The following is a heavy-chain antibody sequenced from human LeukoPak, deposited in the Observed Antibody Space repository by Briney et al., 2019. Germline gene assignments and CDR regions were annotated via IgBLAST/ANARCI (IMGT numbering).Heavy chain of an antibody. CDR2: VKSDGSNP. CDR3: ARDIVSGSGSLDY. J-gene: IGHJ4*02. Sequence: PGGSLRLSCAAPRFSFGNYWMHWVRQAPGKGLVWVSRVKSDGSNPSYADSVKGRFTISRDNAENMLYLQMNTLGAEDTAVYYCARDIVSGSGSLDYWGQGTLVTVSS. V-gene: IGHV3-74*01. CDR1: RFSFGNYW. D-gene: IGHD3-10*01.